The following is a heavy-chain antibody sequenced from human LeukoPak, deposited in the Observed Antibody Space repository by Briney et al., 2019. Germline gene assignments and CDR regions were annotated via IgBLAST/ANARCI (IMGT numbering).Heavy chain of an antibody. CDR1: GGSVSSGSYY. J-gene: IGHJ4*02. Sequence: SETLSLTCTVSGGSVSSGSYYWSWIRQPPGKGLEWIGYIYYSGSTNYNPSLKSRVTISVDTSKNRFSLKLSSVTAADTAVYYCARSVVGATGEVPFDYWGQGTLVTVSS. D-gene: IGHD1-26*01. CDR2: IYYSGST. CDR3: ARSVVGATGEVPFDY. V-gene: IGHV4-61*01.